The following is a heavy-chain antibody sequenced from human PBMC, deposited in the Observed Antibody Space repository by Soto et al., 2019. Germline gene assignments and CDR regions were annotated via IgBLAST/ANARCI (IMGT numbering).Heavy chain of an antibody. CDR1: GGTFSSYA. CDR3: VRDDYDIPLDC. V-gene: IGHV1-69*13. D-gene: IGHD3-22*01. J-gene: IGHJ4*02. Sequence: ASVKVSCKASGGTFSSYAISWVRQAPGQGLEWMGGIIPIFGTAHYSQKFQGRVTITADESTSTAYMELSSLRCEDTAVYYCVRDDYDIPLDCWGQGTLVTVPQ. CDR2: IIPIFGTA.